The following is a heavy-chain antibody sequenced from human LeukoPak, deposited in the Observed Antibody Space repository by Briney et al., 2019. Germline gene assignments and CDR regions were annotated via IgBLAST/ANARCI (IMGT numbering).Heavy chain of an antibody. CDR3: AKMGIAGTYDAFDI. Sequence: PGGSLRLSCAVSGFTFSSYAMSWVRQAPGKGLEWVSGISGSGGGTYYADSVKGRFTISRDNSKNTLYLQMNSLRAEDTAVYYCAKMGIAGTYDAFDIWGQGTMVTVSS. J-gene: IGHJ3*02. D-gene: IGHD6-13*01. CDR1: GFTFSSYA. CDR2: ISGSGGGT. V-gene: IGHV3-23*01.